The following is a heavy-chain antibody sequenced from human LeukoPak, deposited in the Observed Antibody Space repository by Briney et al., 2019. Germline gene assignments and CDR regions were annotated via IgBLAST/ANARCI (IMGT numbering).Heavy chain of an antibody. CDR1: GYTFTDYY. D-gene: IGHD3-16*01. V-gene: IGHV1-2*02. J-gene: IGHJ5*02. CDR3: ARVPGGAVYDLHH. Sequence: ASVTVSCKASGYTFTDYYIHWVRHDPGQGLEWMGWINYMSGATNYEQKLQGRVTMTRDTSNSTAYMELSTVRSADTAVYYCARVPGGAVYDLHHWGQGSLVTVSS. CDR2: INYMSGAT.